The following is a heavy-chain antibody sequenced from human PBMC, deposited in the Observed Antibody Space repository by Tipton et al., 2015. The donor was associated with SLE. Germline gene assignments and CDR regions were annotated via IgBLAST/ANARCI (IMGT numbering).Heavy chain of an antibody. CDR1: GFTFSSYA. CDR2: ISGSGGST. J-gene: IGHJ3*02. CDR3: AKEGYYGSGTRDAFDI. D-gene: IGHD3-10*01. V-gene: IGHV3-23*01. Sequence: SLRLSCAASGFTFSSYAMSWVRQAPGKGLEWVSAISGSGGSTYHADSVKGRFTISRDNSKNTLYLQMNSLRADDTAVYYCAKEGYYGSGTRDAFDIWGQGTMIAVSS.